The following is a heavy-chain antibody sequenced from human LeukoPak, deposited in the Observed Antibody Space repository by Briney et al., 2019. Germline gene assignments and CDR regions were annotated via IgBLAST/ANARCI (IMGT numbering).Heavy chain of an antibody. CDR2: IWYDGSNK. Sequence: GGSLRLSCAASGFTFAGYAMHWVRQAPGKGLEWVAVIWYDGSNKYYADSVKGRFTISRDNSKNTVYLQMNSLRAEDTAAYYCARGLRNTDTFDIWGQGTMVTVSS. V-gene: IGHV3-33*08. J-gene: IGHJ3*02. CDR1: GFTFAGYA. CDR3: ARGLRNTDTFDI.